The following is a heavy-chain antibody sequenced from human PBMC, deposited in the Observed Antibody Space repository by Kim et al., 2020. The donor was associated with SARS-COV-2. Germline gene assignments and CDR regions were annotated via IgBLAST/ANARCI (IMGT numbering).Heavy chain of an antibody. CDR1: GGSISSSSYY. CDR3: ARRANYYGSGSYPPED. D-gene: IGHD3-10*01. J-gene: IGHJ4*02. Sequence: SETLSLTCTVSGGSISSSSYYWVWIRQPPGKGLEWIGSIYYSGSTYYNPSLKSRVTISVDTSKNQFSLKLSSVTAADTAVYYCARRANYYGSGSYPPEDWGQGTLVTVSS. CDR2: IYYSGST. V-gene: IGHV4-39*01.